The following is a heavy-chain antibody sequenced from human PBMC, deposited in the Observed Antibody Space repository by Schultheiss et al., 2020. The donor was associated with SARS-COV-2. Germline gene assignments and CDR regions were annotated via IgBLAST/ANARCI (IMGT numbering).Heavy chain of an antibody. J-gene: IGHJ1*01. CDR1: GGSFSGYY. D-gene: IGHD6-13*01. CDR3: ARGRYSSRPLAFGAEYFQH. V-gene: IGHV4-59*01. Sequence: GSLRLSCAVYGGSFSGYYWSWIRQPPGKGLEWIGYIYYSGSTNYNPSLKSRVTISVDTSKNQFSLKLSSVTAADTAVYYCARGRYSSRPLAFGAEYFQHWGQGTLVTVSS. CDR2: IYYSGST.